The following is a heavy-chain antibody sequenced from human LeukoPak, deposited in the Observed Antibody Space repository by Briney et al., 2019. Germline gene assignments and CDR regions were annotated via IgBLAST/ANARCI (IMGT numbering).Heavy chain of an antibody. J-gene: IGHJ6*04. CDR2: IIPIFGTA. D-gene: IGHD3-3*01. Sequence: ASVKVSCKASGGTFSSYAISWVRQAPGQGLEWMGGIIPIFGTANYAQKFQGRVTITTDESTSTAYMELSSLRSEDTAVYYCARGGVGDFWSGSPSVWGKGTTVTVSS. V-gene: IGHV1-69*05. CDR3: ARGGVGDFWSGSPSV. CDR1: GGTFSSYA.